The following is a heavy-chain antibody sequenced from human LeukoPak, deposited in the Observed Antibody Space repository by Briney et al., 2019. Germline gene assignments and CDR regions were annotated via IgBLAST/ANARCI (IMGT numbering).Heavy chain of an antibody. CDR1: GFTFSSYA. J-gene: IGHJ4*02. D-gene: IGHD6-13*01. CDR2: ISGSGGST. Sequence: QPGGSLRLSCAASGFTFSSYAMSWVRQAPGKGLEWVSAISGSGGSTYYADSVKGRFTISRDNSKNTLYLRMNRLRAEDTAVYYCTKGGGSSWSWTDYWGQGTLVTVSS. CDR3: TKGGGSSWSWTDY. V-gene: IGHV3-23*01.